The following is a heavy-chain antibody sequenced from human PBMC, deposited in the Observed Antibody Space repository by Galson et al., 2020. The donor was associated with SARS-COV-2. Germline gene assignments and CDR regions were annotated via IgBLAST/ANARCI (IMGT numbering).Heavy chain of an antibody. J-gene: IGHJ3*02. V-gene: IGHV4-4*07. CDR1: GGSISSYY. CDR3: ARDARGQWLVFGAFDI. CDR2: IYTSGST. D-gene: IGHD6-19*01. Sequence: ASETLSLTCTVSGGSISSYYWSWIRQPAGKGLEWIGRIYTSGSTNYNPSLKSRVTMSVDTSKNQFSLKLSSVTAADTAVYYCARDARGQWLVFGAFDIWGQGTMVTVSS.